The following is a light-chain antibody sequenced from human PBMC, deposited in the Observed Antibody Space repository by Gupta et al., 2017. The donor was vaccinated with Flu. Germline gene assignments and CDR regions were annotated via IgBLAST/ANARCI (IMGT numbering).Light chain of an antibody. CDR3: QQLNSYPPVT. CDR2: AAS. CDR1: LGISSY. Sequence: SFLYASVGDRVTITCRASLGISSYLGWYQQKPGKAPKLLIYAASSLQSGVPSRFSGSGSGTEFTLTISSRQPEDFATYYCQQLNSYPPVTFGGGTKVEIK. V-gene: IGKV1-9*01. J-gene: IGKJ4*01.